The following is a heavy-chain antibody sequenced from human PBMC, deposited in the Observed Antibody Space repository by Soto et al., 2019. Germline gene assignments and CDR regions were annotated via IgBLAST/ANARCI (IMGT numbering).Heavy chain of an antibody. CDR2: ISGHDGST. CDR3: AKTPVLLLFGGWFDP. CDR1: GYTFTNYG. D-gene: IGHD3-16*01. Sequence: QVQLVHSGSEVKKPGASVKVSCKASGYTFTNYGLGWVRQAPGQGPEWMGWISGHDGSTKYAQKFQGRVNLTMDTSTTTVYMELWSLSSDDTAIYYCAKTPVLLLFGGWFDPWGQGTLVTVSS. J-gene: IGHJ5*02. V-gene: IGHV1-18*01.